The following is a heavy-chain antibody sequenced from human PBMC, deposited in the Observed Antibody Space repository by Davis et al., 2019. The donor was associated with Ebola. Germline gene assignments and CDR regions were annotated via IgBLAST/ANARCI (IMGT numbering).Heavy chain of an antibody. D-gene: IGHD6-19*01. CDR1: GFTFSRYA. J-gene: IGHJ4*02. CDR3: ARGYSSGWRPFDY. CDR2: ISGSGGST. V-gene: IGHV3-23*01. Sequence: GGSLRLSCAASGFTFSRYAMSWVRQAPGKGLEWVSAISGSGGSTYYADSVKGRFTISRDNSKNTLYLQMNSLRAEDTAVYYCARGYSSGWRPFDYWGQGTLVTVSS.